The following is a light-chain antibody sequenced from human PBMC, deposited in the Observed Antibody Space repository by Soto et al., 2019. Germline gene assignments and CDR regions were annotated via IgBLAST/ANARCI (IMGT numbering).Light chain of an antibody. Sequence: EIVMTQSPATLSVSPGERATLSCRASQSIGGSLAWYQQKPGQAPSLLIYGASNRATGVPARFSGSGSGTDFTLTISSLQSEYFAVYYCQQYSNWWAFGQGTKVEIK. J-gene: IGKJ1*01. CDR2: GAS. CDR3: QQYSNWWA. V-gene: IGKV3-15*01. CDR1: QSIGGS.